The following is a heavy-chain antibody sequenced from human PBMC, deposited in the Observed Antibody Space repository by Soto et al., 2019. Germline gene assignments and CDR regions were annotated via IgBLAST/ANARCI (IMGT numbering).Heavy chain of an antibody. CDR3: ASGIIRGYYYYYGMDV. CDR2: IIPIFGTA. V-gene: IGHV1-69*06. Sequence: VASVKVSCKASGGTFSSYSISWVRQAPGQGLDWMGGIIPIFGTANYAQNFQGRVTITADKSTSTAYMELSSLRSEDTAVYYCASGIIRGYYYYYGMDVWGQGTPVTVSS. CDR1: GGTFSSYS. J-gene: IGHJ6*02. D-gene: IGHD3-3*01.